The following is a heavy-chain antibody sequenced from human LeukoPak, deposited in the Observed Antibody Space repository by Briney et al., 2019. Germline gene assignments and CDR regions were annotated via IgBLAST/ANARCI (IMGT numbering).Heavy chain of an antibody. Sequence: GGSLRLSCAASGFTFDDYAMHWVRQAPGKGLECVAVIWSDGSNKQYADSVKGRFTTSRDNSKNTLYLQMNSLRTEDTAVYYCARDSHSMDVWGQGTTVTVSS. CDR3: ARDSHSMDV. J-gene: IGHJ6*02. CDR2: IWSDGSNK. CDR1: GFTFDDYA. V-gene: IGHV3-33*08.